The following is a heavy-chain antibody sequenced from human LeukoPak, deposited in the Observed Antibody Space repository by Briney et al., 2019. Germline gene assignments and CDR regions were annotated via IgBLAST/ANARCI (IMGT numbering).Heavy chain of an antibody. V-gene: IGHV3-23*01. CDR3: AKRPGHFDY. J-gene: IGHJ4*02. Sequence: GGSLRLSCAASGFTLSRNAMSWVRQAPGKGLEWVSGISTSGTSTNYADSVKGRFTISRDNSKNTLYLQMNSLTAEDTAVYYCAKRPGHFDYWGQGILVTVSS. CDR1: GFTLSRNA. CDR2: ISTSGTST.